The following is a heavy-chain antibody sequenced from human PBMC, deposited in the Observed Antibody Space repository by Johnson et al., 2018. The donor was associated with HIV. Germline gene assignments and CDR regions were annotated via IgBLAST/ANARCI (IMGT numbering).Heavy chain of an antibody. CDR2: ISWNNGKI. J-gene: IGHJ3*01. CDR3: VKVSSSSTWAHDPFDV. Sequence: VQLVESGGGLVQPGRSLRLSCVASGFIFDDYTMHWVRQVPGKGLEWVSVISWNNGKIDYADSVKGRFTISRDNAKNSLYLQMNSMRPEDTALYYCVKVSSSSTWAHDPFDVWGQGTMVTVSS. D-gene: IGHD6-6*01. V-gene: IGHV3-9*01. CDR1: GFIFDDYT.